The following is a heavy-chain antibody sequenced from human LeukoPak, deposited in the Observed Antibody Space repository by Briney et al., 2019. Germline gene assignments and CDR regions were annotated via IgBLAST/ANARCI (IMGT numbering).Heavy chain of an antibody. J-gene: IGHJ4*02. CDR2: IYHSGST. V-gene: IGHV4-38-2*02. D-gene: IGHD6-19*01. CDR1: GYSISSGYY. Sequence: PSETLSLTCTVSGYSISSGYYWGWIRQPPGKGLEWIGSIYHSGSTYYNPSLKSRVTISVDTSKNQFSLKLSSVTAADTAVSYCARDGSSAVADYWGQGTLVTVSS. CDR3: ARDGSSAVADY.